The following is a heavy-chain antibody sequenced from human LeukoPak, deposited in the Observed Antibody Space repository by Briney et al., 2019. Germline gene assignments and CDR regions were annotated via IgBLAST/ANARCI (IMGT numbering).Heavy chain of an antibody. V-gene: IGHV3-30*18. CDR1: GFTFTDYG. CDR2: VSNDGITK. J-gene: IGHJ5*02. CDR3: AKEYCSGGSCYPGGFDP. D-gene: IGHD2-15*01. Sequence: GGSLRLSCAASGFTFTDYGMHWVRQAPGKGLEWVAVVSNDGITKFYADSVKGRFTISRDNSKNTLYLQMNSLRAEDTAVYYCAKEYCSGGSCYPGGFDPWGQGTLVTVSS.